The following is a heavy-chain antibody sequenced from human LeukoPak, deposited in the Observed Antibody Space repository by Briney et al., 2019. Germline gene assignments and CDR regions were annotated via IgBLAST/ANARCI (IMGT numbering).Heavy chain of an antibody. CDR2: IKQDGSER. J-gene: IGHJ4*02. V-gene: IGHV3-7*01. CDR3: ARDGGHSTDFDY. Sequence: PGGSLRLSCAASGFTFSRHWMSWVRQAPGKGPEWVANIKQDGSERYYVGSVKGRFTISRDNAKNLLYLQMNSLRAEDTAVYYCARDGGHSTDFDYWGQGTLVTVSS. D-gene: IGHD2/OR15-2a*01. CDR1: GFTFSRHW.